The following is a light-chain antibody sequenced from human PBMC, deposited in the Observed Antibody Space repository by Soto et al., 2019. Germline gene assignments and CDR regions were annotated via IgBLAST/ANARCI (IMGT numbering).Light chain of an antibody. V-gene: IGLV2-14*01. CDR1: SSDVGGYNY. CDR3: SSYTTSSTWV. CDR2: EVS. J-gene: IGLJ3*02. Sequence: QSALTQPASVSGSPGQPITISCTGTSSDVGGYNYVSWYQQHPGKAPKLMIYEVSNRPSGVSNRFSGSKSGTTASLTISGLQAEDEADYYCSSYTTSSTWVFGGGTQLTVL.